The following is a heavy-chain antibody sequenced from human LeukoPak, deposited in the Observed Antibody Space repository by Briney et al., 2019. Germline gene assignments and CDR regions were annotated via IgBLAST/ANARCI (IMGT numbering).Heavy chain of an antibody. V-gene: IGHV3-21*01. CDR1: GFTFSSYS. D-gene: IGHD3-3*02. J-gene: IGHJ4*02. CDR3: ARDGSIGDHHFDY. Sequence: GGSLRLSCAASGFTFSSYSMNWVRQAPGKGLEWVSSISTSSSYIYYADSVKGRFTISRDNAKKSVNLQMNSLRAEDTAVYYCARDGSIGDHHFDYWGRGTLVTVSS. CDR2: ISTSSSYI.